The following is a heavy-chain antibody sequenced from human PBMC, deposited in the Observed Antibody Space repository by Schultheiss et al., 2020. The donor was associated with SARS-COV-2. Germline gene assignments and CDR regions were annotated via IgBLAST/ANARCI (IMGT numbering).Heavy chain of an antibody. D-gene: IGHD6-13*01. J-gene: IGHJ4*02. V-gene: IGHV3-53*01. CDR3: ASHPGSSWFHY. CDR1: GFSVSSNY. CDR2: IYSGGST. Sequence: GGSLRLSCAASGFSVSSNYMTWVRQAPGKGLEWVSVIYSGGSTYYADSVKGRFTISRDNAQNSLYLQMNSLRDDDTAVYFCASHPGSSWFHYWGQGTLVTVSS.